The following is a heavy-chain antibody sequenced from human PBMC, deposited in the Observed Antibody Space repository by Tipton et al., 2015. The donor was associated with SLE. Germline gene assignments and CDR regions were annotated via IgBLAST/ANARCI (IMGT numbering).Heavy chain of an antibody. CDR1: GDSISSGSFY. CDR3: VRLELPATKADY. V-gene: IGHV4-61*09. CDR2: IYTSGTT. D-gene: IGHD5-24*01. Sequence: TLSLTCTVSGDSISSGSFYWHWIRQPAGKALEWIGHIYTSGTTNYNPPLKSRVTISLDTSRNQFSLKLTSVTAADTAVYYCVRLELPATKADYRGPGTLVTVSS. J-gene: IGHJ4*02.